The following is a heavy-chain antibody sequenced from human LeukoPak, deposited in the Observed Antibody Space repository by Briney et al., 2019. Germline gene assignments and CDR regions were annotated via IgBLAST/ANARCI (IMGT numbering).Heavy chain of an antibody. CDR2: ISGGGDST. J-gene: IGHJ4*02. D-gene: IGHD6-6*01. CDR1: GFTFSSYA. V-gene: IGHV3-23*01. CDR3: AKGSSAVRPYFFDY. Sequence: PEGSLRLSCAASGFTFSSYAMSWVRQAPGKGLEWLSAISGGGDSTWYADSVKGRFTISRDNSKNTLSLQMNSLRAEDTTVYYCAKGSSAVRPYFFDYWGQGILVTVSS.